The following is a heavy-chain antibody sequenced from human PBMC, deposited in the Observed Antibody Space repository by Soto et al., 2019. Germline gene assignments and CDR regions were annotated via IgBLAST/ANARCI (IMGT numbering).Heavy chain of an antibody. D-gene: IGHD6-13*01. Sequence: EVQLVESGGGLVQPGGSLRLSCAASGFTFSSYSMNWVRQAPGKGLEWVSYLSSSSSTIYYADSVKGRFTISRDNAKNSLYLQMNSLRAEDTAVYYCARHPERIAEIGWFDPWGQGTLVTVPS. J-gene: IGHJ5*02. CDR1: GFTFSSYS. CDR2: LSSSSSTI. CDR3: ARHPERIAEIGWFDP. V-gene: IGHV3-48*01.